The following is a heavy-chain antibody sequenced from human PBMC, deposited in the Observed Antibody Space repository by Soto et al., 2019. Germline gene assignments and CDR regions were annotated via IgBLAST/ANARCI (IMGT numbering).Heavy chain of an antibody. D-gene: IGHD3-10*01. Sequence: EVQLVESGGGLVQPGGSLRLSCAASGFTFSSYWIHWVRQGPGKGLVWVSRINTDASRTNYADSVKGRFTISRDNAKNTVYLQVKSLRDEDTALYFCVRGASGRYYMDVWGKGTTVTVSS. CDR1: GFTFSSYW. CDR2: INTDASRT. J-gene: IGHJ6*03. CDR3: VRGASGRYYMDV. V-gene: IGHV3-74*01.